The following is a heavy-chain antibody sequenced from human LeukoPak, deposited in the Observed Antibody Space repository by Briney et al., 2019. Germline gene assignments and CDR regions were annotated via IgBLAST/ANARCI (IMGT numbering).Heavy chain of an antibody. V-gene: IGHV3-30*04. D-gene: IGHD5-12*01. CDR2: ISYDGSNK. CDR1: GFTFSNYA. J-gene: IGHJ3*02. Sequence: PGRSLRLSCAASGFTFSNYAMHWVRQAPGKGLEWVAVISYDGSNKFYADSVKGRFTISRDNSKNTLHLQMNSLRAEDTAVYYCAKDRSGYPDAFDIWGQGTMVTVSS. CDR3: AKDRSGYPDAFDI.